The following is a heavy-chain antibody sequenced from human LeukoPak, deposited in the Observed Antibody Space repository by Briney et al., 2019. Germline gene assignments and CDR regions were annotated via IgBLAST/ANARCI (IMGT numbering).Heavy chain of an antibody. CDR1: GYTFTGYY. CDR2: INPNSGGT. Sequence: ASVKVSCKASGYTFTGYYMHWVRQAPGQGLEWMGWINPNSGGTNYAQKFQGRVTMTEDTSTDTAYMELSSLRSEDTAVYYCATMIGSGPFDYWGQGTLVTVSS. CDR3: ATMIGSGPFDY. J-gene: IGHJ4*02. D-gene: IGHD6-19*01. V-gene: IGHV1-2*02.